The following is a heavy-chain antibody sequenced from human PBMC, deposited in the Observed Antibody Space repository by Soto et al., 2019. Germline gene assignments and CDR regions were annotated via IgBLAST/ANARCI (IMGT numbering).Heavy chain of an antibody. Sequence: SGGSLRLSCAASGFTFSSYAMSWVRQAPGKGLEWVSAISGSGGSTYYADSVKGRFTISRDNSKNTLYPQMNSLRAEDTAVYYCAKDDNAGITIFGVSAYYFDYWGQGTLVTVSS. J-gene: IGHJ4*02. CDR1: GFTFSSYA. CDR3: AKDDNAGITIFGVSAYYFDY. D-gene: IGHD3-3*01. CDR2: ISGSGGST. V-gene: IGHV3-23*01.